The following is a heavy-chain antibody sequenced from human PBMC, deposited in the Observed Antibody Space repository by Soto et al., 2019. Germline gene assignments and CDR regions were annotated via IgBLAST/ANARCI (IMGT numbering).Heavy chain of an antibody. CDR1: GFTFSSYG. V-gene: IGHV3-33*01. J-gene: IGHJ6*02. D-gene: IGHD3-9*01. CDR2: IWYDGSNK. CDR3: ARERREDFDWLFGFNYYYGMDV. Sequence: QVQLVESGGGVVQPGRSLRLSCAASGFTFSSYGMHWVRQAPGKGLEWVAVIWYDGSNKYYADSVKGRFTISRDNSKNTLYLQMNSLRAEDTAVYYCARERREDFDWLFGFNYYYGMDVWGQVTTVTVSS.